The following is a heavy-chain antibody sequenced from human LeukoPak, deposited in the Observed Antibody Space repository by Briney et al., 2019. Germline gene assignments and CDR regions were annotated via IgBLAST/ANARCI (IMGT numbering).Heavy chain of an antibody. J-gene: IGHJ4*02. V-gene: IGHV3-23*01. CDR2: ITVGGCST. CDR1: GFTFTSFA. Sequence: GGSLRLSCAASGFTFTSFAMNWVRQAPGKGLEWVSTITVGGCSTHYADSVKGRFTISRDTSTLYLQMNSLRADDTAVYYCAKNPISGYSYFDYSGQGTLVTVSS. D-gene: IGHD2-15*01. CDR3: AKNPISGYSYFDY.